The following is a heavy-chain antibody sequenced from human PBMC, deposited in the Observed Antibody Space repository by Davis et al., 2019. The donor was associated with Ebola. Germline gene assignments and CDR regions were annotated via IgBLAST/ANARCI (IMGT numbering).Heavy chain of an antibody. D-gene: IGHD5-18*01. Sequence: AASVKVSCKASGYTFTSYDINWVRQATGQGLEWMGWMNPNSGNTGYAQKFQGRVTMTRNTSISTAYMELSSLRSEDTAVYYCATSLTAMVRYYYYGMDVWGQETTVTVSS. CDR1: GYTFTSYD. CDR2: MNPNSGNT. V-gene: IGHV1-8*01. CDR3: ATSLTAMVRYYYYGMDV. J-gene: IGHJ6*02.